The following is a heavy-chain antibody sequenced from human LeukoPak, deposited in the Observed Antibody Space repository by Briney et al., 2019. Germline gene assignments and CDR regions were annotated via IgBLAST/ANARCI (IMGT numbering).Heavy chain of an antibody. D-gene: IGHD5-18*01. CDR1: GFTVSSNY. Sequence: GGSLRLSCAASGFTVSSNYMSWVRQAPGKGLEWVSVIYSGGSTYYADSVKGRFTISRDNSKNTLYLQTNSLRAEDTAVYYCARAQYLYTAMGYWGQGTLVTVSS. J-gene: IGHJ4*02. CDR2: IYSGGST. CDR3: ARAQYLYTAMGY. V-gene: IGHV3-66*01.